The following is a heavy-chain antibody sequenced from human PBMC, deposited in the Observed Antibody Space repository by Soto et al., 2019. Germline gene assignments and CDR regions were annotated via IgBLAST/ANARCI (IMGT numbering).Heavy chain of an antibody. Sequence: GGSPRLSCAASGFTFSSYAMSWVRQAPGKGLEWVSAISGSGGSTYYADSVKGRFTISRDNSKNTLYLQMNSLRAEDTAVYYCAKDPDTAMVKNVDYWGQGTLVTVSS. CDR2: ISGSGGST. CDR1: GFTFSSYA. CDR3: AKDPDTAMVKNVDY. V-gene: IGHV3-23*01. D-gene: IGHD5-18*01. J-gene: IGHJ4*02.